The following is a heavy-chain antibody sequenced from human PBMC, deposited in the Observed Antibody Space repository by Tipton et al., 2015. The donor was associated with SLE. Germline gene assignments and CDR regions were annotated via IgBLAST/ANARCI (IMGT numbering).Heavy chain of an antibody. J-gene: IGHJ5*02. Sequence: GSLRLSCAASDFTVSSNYMSWVRQAPGKGLEWVSVIYGGDTTYYADSVKGRFTISRENSKNTVYLQMNSLRAEDTAVYYCASLAGHLWGQGTLVTVSS. CDR2: IYGGDTT. V-gene: IGHV3-53*01. CDR1: DFTVSSNY. CDR3: ASLAGHL.